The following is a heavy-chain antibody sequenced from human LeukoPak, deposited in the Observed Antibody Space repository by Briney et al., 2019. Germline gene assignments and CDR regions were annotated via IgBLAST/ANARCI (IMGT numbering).Heavy chain of an antibody. Sequence: GASVKVSCKASGYTFTSYDINWVRQATGQGLEWMGWMNPNSGNTGYAQKFQGRVTMTRNTSISTAYMELSSLRSEDTAVYYCARGLWREEAYYDFWSGYYRGAFDIWGQGTMVTVSS. D-gene: IGHD3-3*01. CDR3: ARGLWREEAYYDFWSGYYRGAFDI. CDR2: MNPNSGNT. V-gene: IGHV1-8*01. J-gene: IGHJ3*02. CDR1: GYTFTSYD.